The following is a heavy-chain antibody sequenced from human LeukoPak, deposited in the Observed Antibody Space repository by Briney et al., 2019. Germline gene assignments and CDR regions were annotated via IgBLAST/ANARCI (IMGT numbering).Heavy chain of an antibody. V-gene: IGHV3-7*01. D-gene: IGHD3-22*01. J-gene: IGHJ4*02. CDR2: VQQDGSAK. CDR3: ARFSLYDNSGYYSWLFDF. CDR1: GFTFSTSW. Sequence: GGSLRLSCAASGFTFSTSWMSWVRQAPGKGLEWVANVQQDGSAKYYVDSVKGRFTISRDNAKNSLYLQMNSLRAEDTAVYYCARFSLYDNSGYYSWLFDFWGQGTLVTVSS.